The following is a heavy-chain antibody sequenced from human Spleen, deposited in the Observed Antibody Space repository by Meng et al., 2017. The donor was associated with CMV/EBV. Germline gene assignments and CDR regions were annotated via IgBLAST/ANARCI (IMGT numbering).Heavy chain of an antibody. CDR2: IYWDDDK. CDR1: GFSLSTSGVG. V-gene: IGHV2-5*02. J-gene: IGHJ4*02. Sequence: QITLKESGPTLVKPXXXXTXTXTFXGFSLSTSGVGVGWIRQPPGKALEWLALIYWDDDKRYSPSLKSRLTITKDTSKNQVVLTMTNMDPVDTATYYCAHRGYYYDSSGYYDYWGQGTLVTVSS. D-gene: IGHD3-22*01. CDR3: AHRGYYYDSSGYYDY.